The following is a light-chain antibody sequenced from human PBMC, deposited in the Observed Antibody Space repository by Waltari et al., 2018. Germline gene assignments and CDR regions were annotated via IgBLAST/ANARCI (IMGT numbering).Light chain of an antibody. CDR3: ETGGHGTWV. CDR2: VNSDGSH. CDR1: SGHSSNI. J-gene: IGLJ3*02. V-gene: IGLV4-69*01. Sequence: QLVLTQSPSASASLGASVKLTCTLSSGHSSNIIAWLQQQPGKGPRCLMKVNSDGSHRKGDDIPDRFSGSSSGAERYLTISSLQSEDEADYYCETGGHGTWVFGGGTKLTVL.